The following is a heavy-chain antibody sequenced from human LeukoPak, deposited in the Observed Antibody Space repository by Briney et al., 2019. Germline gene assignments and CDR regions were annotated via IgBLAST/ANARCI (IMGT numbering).Heavy chain of an antibody. Sequence: SETLSLTCTVSGGSISSYYWSWIRQPPGKGLEWIGYIYYSGSTNYNPSLKSRVTISVDTSKNQFSLKLSSVTAADTAVYYCARDFWSGYSYNWFDPWGQGTLVTVSS. D-gene: IGHD3-3*01. J-gene: IGHJ5*02. V-gene: IGHV4-59*01. CDR1: GGSISSYY. CDR2: IYYSGST. CDR3: ARDFWSGYSYNWFDP.